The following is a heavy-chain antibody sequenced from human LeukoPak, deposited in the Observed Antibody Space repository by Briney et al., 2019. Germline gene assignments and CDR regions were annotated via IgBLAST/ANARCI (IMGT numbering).Heavy chain of an antibody. CDR1: GGSISSSSYY. CDR2: IYYSGST. Sequence: SETLSLTCTVSGGSISSSSYYWGWIRQPPGKGLEWIGSIYYSGSTYYNPSLKSRATISVDTSKNQFSLKLSSVTAADTAVYYCARRDTYCSSTSCYAFDIWGQGTMVTVSS. J-gene: IGHJ3*02. CDR3: ARRDTYCSSTSCYAFDI. V-gene: IGHV4-39*01. D-gene: IGHD2-2*01.